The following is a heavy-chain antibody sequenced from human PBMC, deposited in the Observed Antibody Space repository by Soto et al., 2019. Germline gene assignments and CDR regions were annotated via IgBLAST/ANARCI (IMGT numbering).Heavy chain of an antibody. Sequence: LRLSCAASGITSSSYAMHWVRQAPGKGLEWVAIMSYDGNNQYCADSVKGRFTISRDNFKNTLHLQMNSLRAEDTAVYYCAKSPGSGGGLGEDFATGGQGTRVT. CDR3: AKSPGSGGGLGEDFAT. J-gene: IGHJ3*01. CDR1: GITSSSYA. CDR2: MSYDGNNQ. V-gene: IGHV3-30*18. D-gene: IGHD2-15*01.